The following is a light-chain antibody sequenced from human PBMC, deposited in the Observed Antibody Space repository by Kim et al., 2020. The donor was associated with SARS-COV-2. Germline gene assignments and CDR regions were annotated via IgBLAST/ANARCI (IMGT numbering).Light chain of an antibody. V-gene: IGLV4-69*02. Sequence: ASVKLTCTRNSGNSNYAVAWHQQQPEKGPRYLMKLNSDGSHSKGDGIPDRFSGSSSGAERYLTISSLQSEDEADYYCQTWLTGPWVFGGGTKLTVL. CDR1: SGNSNYA. CDR2: LNSDGSH. J-gene: IGLJ3*02. CDR3: QTWLTGPWV.